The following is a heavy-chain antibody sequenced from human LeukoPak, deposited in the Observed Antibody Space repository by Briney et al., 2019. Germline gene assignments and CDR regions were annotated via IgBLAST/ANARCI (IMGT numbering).Heavy chain of an antibody. J-gene: IGHJ6*02. CDR2: IYYSGST. Sequence: PSETLSLTCTVSGGSISSSSYYWGWIRQPPGKGLGWIGSIYYSGSTYYNPSLKSRVTISVDTSKNQFSLKLSSVTAADTAVYYCARSHTTYYYYGMDVWGQGTTATVSS. D-gene: IGHD1-26*01. CDR3: ARSHTTYYYYGMDV. CDR1: GGSISSSSYY. V-gene: IGHV4-39*01.